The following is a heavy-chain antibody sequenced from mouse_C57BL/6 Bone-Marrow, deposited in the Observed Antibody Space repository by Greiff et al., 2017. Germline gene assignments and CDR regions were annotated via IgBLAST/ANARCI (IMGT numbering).Heavy chain of an antibody. D-gene: IGHD1-1*01. CDR1: GYTFTSYW. J-gene: IGHJ1*03. CDR3: AGPCCINNWYFDV. Sequence: VQLQQPGAELVKPGASVKLSCKASGYTFTSYWITWVKQSPGQGLEWIGDIYPGSGSTNYNEKFKSKATLTGDTSSSTAYMQLSSLTSEDSAVYYCAGPCCINNWYFDVWGTGTTVTVSS. CDR2: IYPGSGST. V-gene: IGHV1-55*01.